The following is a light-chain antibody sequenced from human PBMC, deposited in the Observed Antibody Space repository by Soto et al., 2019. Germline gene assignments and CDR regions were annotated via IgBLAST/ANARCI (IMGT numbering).Light chain of an antibody. CDR3: QQRSSWPLT. Sequence: EIVLTQSPATLSLSPGERATLSCRASQSVRTFLAWYQQQIGQAPRLLIHGASNRATGIPARFSGSGSGTDFTLTISSLEPEDFAVYYCQQRSSWPLTFGGGTKVEIK. CDR2: GAS. CDR1: QSVRTF. V-gene: IGKV3-11*01. J-gene: IGKJ4*01.